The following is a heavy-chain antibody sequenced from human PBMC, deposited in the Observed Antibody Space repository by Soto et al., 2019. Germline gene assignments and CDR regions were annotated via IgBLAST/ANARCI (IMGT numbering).Heavy chain of an antibody. J-gene: IGHJ5*02. CDR3: ARQDRVVVEGRWFDP. Sequence: PSETLSLTCTVSGGSISSGGYYWSWIRQHPGKGLEWIAYFYYSGSTYYNPSLKSRVTLSLDKSKNQFSLNLTSVTAADTAVYYCARQDRVVVEGRWFDPWGQGTLVTVSS. CDR1: GGSISSGGYY. V-gene: IGHV4-31*03. CDR2: FYYSGST. D-gene: IGHD2-15*01.